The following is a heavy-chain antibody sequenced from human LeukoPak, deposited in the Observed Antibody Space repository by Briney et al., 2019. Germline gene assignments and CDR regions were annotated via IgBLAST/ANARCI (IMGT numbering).Heavy chain of an antibody. D-gene: IGHD3-22*01. CDR1: GGTFSSYA. CDR3: ARVKYYDSSFGY. J-gene: IGHJ4*02. Sequence: ASVKVSCKASGGTFSSYAISWVRQAPGQGLEWMGWINPNSGGSNYAQKFQGRVTMTRDTSISSAYMELSRLRSDDTAVYYCARVKYYDSSFGYWGQGTLVTVSS. V-gene: IGHV1-2*02. CDR2: INPNSGGS.